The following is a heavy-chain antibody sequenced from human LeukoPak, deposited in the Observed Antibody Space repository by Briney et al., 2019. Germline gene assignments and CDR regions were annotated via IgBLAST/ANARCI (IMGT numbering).Heavy chain of an antibody. Sequence: GGSLRLSCAASGFTFSNYAMSWVRQAPGKGLEWVSAISGSGGNTYYADSVKGRFTISRDNSKNTLYLQMNSLRAADTAVYYCAKRDSSSSGGFHYWGQGTLVTVSS. CDR1: GFTFSNYA. CDR2: ISGSGGNT. J-gene: IGHJ4*02. CDR3: AKRDSSSSGGFHY. V-gene: IGHV3-23*01. D-gene: IGHD6-6*01.